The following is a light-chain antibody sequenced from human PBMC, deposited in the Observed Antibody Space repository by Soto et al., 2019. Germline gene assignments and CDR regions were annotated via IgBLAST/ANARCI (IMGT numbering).Light chain of an antibody. J-gene: IGKJ1*01. CDR3: QQYNSYS. CDR1: QSLNNY. Sequence: DIQMTQSPSTLSASVVDRVTITCRASQSLNNYLAWYQQTPGKAPKLLIYDASTLERGVPSRFSGSGSGTEFTLTISSLQPDDFATYYCQQYNSYSFGQGTKVDI. V-gene: IGKV1-5*01. CDR2: DAS.